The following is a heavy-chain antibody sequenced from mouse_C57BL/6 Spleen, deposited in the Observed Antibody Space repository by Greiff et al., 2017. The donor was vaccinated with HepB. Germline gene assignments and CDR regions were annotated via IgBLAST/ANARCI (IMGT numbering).Heavy chain of an antibody. Sequence: GEERGKEGEEGKRGGKAGGEKGKRDGRQGGKERRGGGREWMGRRETKRGSTKYNEKFKSKATLTVDKPSSATYMQLSSLTSEDSAVYYCARGSTTVVARGFAYWGQGTLVTVSA. D-gene: IGHD1-1*01. V-gene: IGHV1-72*01. J-gene: IGHJ3*01. CDR3: ARGSTTVVARGFAY. CDR2: RETKRGST. CDR1: GEKGKRDG.